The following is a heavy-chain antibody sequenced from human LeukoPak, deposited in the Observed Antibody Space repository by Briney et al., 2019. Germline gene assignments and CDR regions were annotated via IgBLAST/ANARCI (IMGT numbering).Heavy chain of an antibody. Sequence: GGSLRLSCAASGFTFSSYGMSWVRQSPGKGLEWVSAISGSGGSTYYADSVKGRFTISRDNSKNTLYLQMHSLRAEDTAVYYCSRGGDFWSGYSRGYYMDVRGRGTTVTVSS. J-gene: IGHJ6*03. CDR1: GFTFSSYG. CDR3: SRGGDFWSGYSRGYYMDV. CDR2: ISGSGGST. V-gene: IGHV3-23*01. D-gene: IGHD3-3*01.